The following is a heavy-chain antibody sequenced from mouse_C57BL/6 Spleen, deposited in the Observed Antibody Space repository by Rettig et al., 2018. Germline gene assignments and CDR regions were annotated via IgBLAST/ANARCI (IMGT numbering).Heavy chain of an antibody. D-gene: IGHD1-1*01. V-gene: IGHV2-6-1*01. CDR3: ARHRGYGSSYYFDV. CDR2: T. Sequence: TTYNSALKSRLSISKDNSKSQVFLKMNSLQTDDTAMYYCARHRGYGSSYYFDVWGTGTTVTVSS. J-gene: IGHJ1*03.